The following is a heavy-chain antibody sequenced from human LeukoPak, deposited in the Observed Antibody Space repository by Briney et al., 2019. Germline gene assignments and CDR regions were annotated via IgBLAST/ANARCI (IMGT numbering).Heavy chain of an antibody. CDR1: GYTFTRYY. CDR3: AVSTVPTALYYYYYYMDV. Sequence: ASVKVSCKASGYTFTRYYMHWVRQAPGQGLEWMGIINPSGGSTNYAQKFQGRVTMTRDTSTSTVYMELSSPRSEDTAVYYCAVSTVPTALYYYYYYMDVWGKGTTVTVSS. J-gene: IGHJ6*03. CDR2: INPSGGST. D-gene: IGHD4-11*01. V-gene: IGHV1-46*01.